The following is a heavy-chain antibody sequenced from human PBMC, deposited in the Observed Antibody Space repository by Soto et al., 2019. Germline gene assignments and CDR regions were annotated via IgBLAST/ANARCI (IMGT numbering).Heavy chain of an antibody. CDR1: GYTFINYF. Sequence: QAQLLQSGAEVKKPGASVKVSCKASGYTFINYFIHWVRQAPGQRLEWIGIVDPSRGSADYAQKFQGRVTMTTDESTRTVFMDLSSLRSEDTAVYYCARPLIGNTVDLWGQGTTVIVSS. CDR2: VDPSRGSA. J-gene: IGHJ3*01. V-gene: IGHV1-46*01. CDR3: ARPLIGNTVDL. D-gene: IGHD1-7*01.